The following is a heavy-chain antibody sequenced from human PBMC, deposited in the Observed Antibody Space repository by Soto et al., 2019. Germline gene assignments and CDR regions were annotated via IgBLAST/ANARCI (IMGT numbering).Heavy chain of an antibody. Sequence: EVQLLESGGGLVQPGGSLRLSCAASGFAFSSYAMSWVRQAPGKGLEWVSGISGSGGSTYYADAVKGRFTISRDNSKNALYLQMNSRRAEDTAVYCCAKETGTRGGGAFDIWGQGTIVTVSS. CDR1: GFAFSSYA. CDR2: ISGSGGST. V-gene: IGHV3-23*01. CDR3: AKETGTRGGGAFDI. D-gene: IGHD1-7*01. J-gene: IGHJ3*02.